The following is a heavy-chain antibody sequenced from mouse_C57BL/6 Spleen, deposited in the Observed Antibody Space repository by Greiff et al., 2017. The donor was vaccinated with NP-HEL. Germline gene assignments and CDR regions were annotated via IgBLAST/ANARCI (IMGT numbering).Heavy chain of an antibody. CDR1: GFTFSSYG. V-gene: IGHV5-6*01. D-gene: IGHD1-1*01. J-gene: IGHJ4*01. CDR3: ARLDYYGSSYEAMDY. CDR2: ISSGGSYT. Sequence: EVKLMESGGDLVKPGGSLKLSCAASGFTFSSYGMSWVRQTPDKRLEWVATISSGGSYTYYPDSVKGRFTISRDNAKNTLYLQMSSLKSEDTAMYYCARLDYYGSSYEAMDYWGQGTSVTVSS.